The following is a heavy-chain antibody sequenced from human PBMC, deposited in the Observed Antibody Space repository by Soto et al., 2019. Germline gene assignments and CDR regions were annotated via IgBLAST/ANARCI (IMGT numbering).Heavy chain of an antibody. Sequence: GGSLRLSCAASGFTFSSYGMHWVRQAPGKGLEWVAVTWYDGSNKYYADSVKGRFTISRDNSKNTLYLQMNSLRAEDTAVYYCARDYIAAPPFDSGGQGPRVPVPS. J-gene: IGHJ4*02. D-gene: IGHD6-6*01. CDR1: GFTFSSYG. CDR3: ARDYIAAPPFDS. V-gene: IGHV3-33*01. CDR2: TWYDGSNK.